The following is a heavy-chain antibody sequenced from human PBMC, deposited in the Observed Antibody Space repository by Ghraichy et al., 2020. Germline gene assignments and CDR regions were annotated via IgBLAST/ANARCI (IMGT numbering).Heavy chain of an antibody. CDR1: GFTFSSYG. CDR2: TRYDGSNK. J-gene: IGHJ4*02. V-gene: IGHV3-30*02. Sequence: GGSLRLSCAASGFTFSSYGMHWVRQAPGKGLEWVAFTRYDGSNKYYVDSVTGRFTISRDNAKNALYLQMNSLRIEDTAVYYCAKDRTYIGVAAGLYDYWGQGTLVTVSS. CDR3: AKDRTYIGVAAGLYDY. D-gene: IGHD6-19*01.